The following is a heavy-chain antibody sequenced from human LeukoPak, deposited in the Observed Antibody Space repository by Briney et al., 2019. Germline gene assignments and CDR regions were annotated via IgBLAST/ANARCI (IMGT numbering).Heavy chain of an antibody. CDR1: GGSISSGSYY. D-gene: IGHD3-10*01. CDR2: IYTSGST. Sequence: PSETLSLTCTVSGGSISSGSYYWSWIRQPAGKGLEWIGRIYTSGSTNYSPSLKSRVTISVDTSKNQFSLKLSSVTAADTAVYYCAREEATMVRGVFSYWGQGTLVTVSS. V-gene: IGHV4-61*02. CDR3: AREEATMVRGVFSY. J-gene: IGHJ4*02.